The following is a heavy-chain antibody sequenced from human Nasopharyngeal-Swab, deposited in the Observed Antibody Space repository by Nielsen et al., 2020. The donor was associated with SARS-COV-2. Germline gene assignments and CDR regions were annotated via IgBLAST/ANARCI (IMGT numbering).Heavy chain of an antibody. D-gene: IGHD6-19*01. CDR1: GYTFTGYY. J-gene: IGHJ6*02. CDR3: ARSVAGTTHYYYYYGMDV. CDR2: INHNSGGT. V-gene: IGHV1-2*06. Sequence: ASVKVSCKASGYTFTGYYMLWVRQAPGQGLEWMGRINHNSGGTNYAQKFQGRVTMTRDTSISTAYMELSRLRSDDTAVYYCARSVAGTTHYYYYYGMDVWGQGTTVTVSS.